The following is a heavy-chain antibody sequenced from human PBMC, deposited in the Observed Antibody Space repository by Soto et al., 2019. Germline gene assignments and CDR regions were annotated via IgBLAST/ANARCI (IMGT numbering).Heavy chain of an antibody. Sequence: QVHLVQSGAEVKKPGASVKVSCQGSGYAFTTYGITWVRQAPGQGLEWMGWISAHNGNTNYAQKLQGSVTVTRDTSTSTAYMELRSLRYDDTAVYYCARGRYGDYWGQGALVTVSS. CDR3: ARGRYGDY. V-gene: IGHV1-18*01. J-gene: IGHJ4*02. CDR1: GYAFTTYG. D-gene: IGHD1-1*01. CDR2: ISAHNGNT.